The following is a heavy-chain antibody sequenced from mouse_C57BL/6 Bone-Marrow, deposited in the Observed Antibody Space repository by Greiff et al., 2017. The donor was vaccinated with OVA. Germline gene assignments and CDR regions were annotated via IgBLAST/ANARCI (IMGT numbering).Heavy chain of an antibody. V-gene: IGHV7-1*01. CDR3: ARDAPYAMDY. Sequence: EVNVVDSGGGLVQSGRSLRLSCATSGFTFSDFYMEWVRQAPGKGLEWIAASRNKANDYTTEYSASVKGRFIVSRDTSQSILYLQMNALRAEDTAIYYCARDAPYAMDYWGQGTSVTVSS. J-gene: IGHJ4*01. CDR1: GFTFSDFY. CDR2: SRNKANDYTT.